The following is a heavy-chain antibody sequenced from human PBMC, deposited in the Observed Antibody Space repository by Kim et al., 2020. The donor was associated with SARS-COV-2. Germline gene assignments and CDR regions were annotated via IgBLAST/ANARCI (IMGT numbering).Heavy chain of an antibody. Sequence: GGSLRLSCAASGFTFSSYAMSWVRQAPGKGLEWVSAISGSGGSTYYADSVKGRFTISRDNSKNTLYLQMNSLRAEDTAVYYCAKDSSGWSGYYYGMDVWGQGTTVTVSS. V-gene: IGHV3-23*01. J-gene: IGHJ6*02. CDR3: AKDSSGWSGYYYGMDV. D-gene: IGHD6-19*01. CDR2: ISGSGGST. CDR1: GFTFSSYA.